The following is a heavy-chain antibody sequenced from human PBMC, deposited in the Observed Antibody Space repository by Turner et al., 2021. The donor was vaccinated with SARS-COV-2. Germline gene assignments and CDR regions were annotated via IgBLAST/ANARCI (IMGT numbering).Heavy chain of an antibody. V-gene: IGHV3-53*01. CDR3: ARDLGGLRFDY. CDR1: GFTVSSNY. J-gene: IGHJ4*02. Sequence: EVQLVESGVGLIQPGGCLRLSCAASGFTVSSNYMSWVRQAAGKGLEWVSVIYSGGSTFYADSVKGRFTISRDNSKNTLYLQMNSLRAEDTAVYYCARDLGGLRFDYWGQGTLVTVSS. D-gene: IGHD2-15*01. CDR2: IYSGGST.